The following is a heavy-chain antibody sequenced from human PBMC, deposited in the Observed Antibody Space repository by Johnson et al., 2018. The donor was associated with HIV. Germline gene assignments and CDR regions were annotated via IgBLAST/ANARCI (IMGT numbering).Heavy chain of an antibody. Sequence: VQLVESGGGVVQPGRSLRLSCAASGFTFSSYAMHWVRQAPGKGLEWVSYISSSGSTIYYADSVKGRFTISRDNSKNSLYLQMNSLRAEDTALYYCASSLHYYDSSGYRGAFDIWGQGTMVTVSS. CDR3: ASSLHYYDSSGYRGAFDI. J-gene: IGHJ3*02. CDR1: GFTFSSYA. CDR2: ISSSGSTI. D-gene: IGHD3-22*01. V-gene: IGHV3-48*04.